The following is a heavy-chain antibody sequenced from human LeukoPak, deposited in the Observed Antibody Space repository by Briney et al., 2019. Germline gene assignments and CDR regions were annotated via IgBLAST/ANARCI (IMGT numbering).Heavy chain of an antibody. Sequence: PSETLSLTCHVSGYSISSAYYWGWIRQPPGKGLEWIGSISQSGTTYYNPSLKSRITISHDTSKNQFSLKVNSVTAADTAAYYCTREEGGTTVDYWGQGTLVTVSS. CDR1: GYSISSAYY. CDR3: TREEGGTTVDY. CDR2: ISQSGTT. J-gene: IGHJ4*02. V-gene: IGHV4-38-2*02. D-gene: IGHD1-1*01.